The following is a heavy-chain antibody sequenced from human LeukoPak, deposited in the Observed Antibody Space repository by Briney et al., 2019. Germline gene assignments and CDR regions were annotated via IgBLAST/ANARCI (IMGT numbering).Heavy chain of an antibody. J-gene: IGHJ4*02. CDR1: GFTFSSYG. V-gene: IGHV3-33*01. D-gene: IGHD1-26*01. CDR2: IWYDGSNK. CDR3: ARLGWELGNWDY. Sequence: GGSLRLSCAASGFTFSSYGMHGVRQAPGKGLEWVAVIWYDGSNKYYADSVKGRFTISRDNSKNTLYLQMNSLRAEDTAVYYCARLGWELGNWDYWGQGTLVTVSS.